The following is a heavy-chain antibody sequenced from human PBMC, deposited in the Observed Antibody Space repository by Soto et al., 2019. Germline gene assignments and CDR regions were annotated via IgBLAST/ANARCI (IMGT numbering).Heavy chain of an antibody. Sequence: ASVKVSCKGSGYTFTGYYMHWVRQAPGQGLEWMGWINPNSGGTNYAQKFQGRVTKTSDTSISTVFMGVSRLRSDXTPLYYCARMDAHSSPSGYYYGMDARPHGNTVTVS. CDR3: ARMDAHSSPSGYYYGMDA. V-gene: IGHV1-2*02. CDR1: GYTFTGYY. D-gene: IGHD6-13*01. J-gene: IGHJ6*02. CDR2: INPNSGGT.